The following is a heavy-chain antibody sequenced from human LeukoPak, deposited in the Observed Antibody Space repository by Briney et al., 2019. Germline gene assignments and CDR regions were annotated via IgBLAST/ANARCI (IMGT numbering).Heavy chain of an antibody. V-gene: IGHV6-1*01. Sequence: SQTLSLTCAISGDSVSSNSAAWNWIRQSPSRGLEWLGRTYYRSRGYNDYAVSVKSPITINPDTYKNQFSLQLNSVTPEDTAVYYCARDGSSLYDLNAFDIWGQGTMVTASS. D-gene: IGHD2/OR15-2a*01. CDR1: GDSVSSNSAA. CDR3: ARDGSSLYDLNAFDI. CDR2: TYYRSRGYN. J-gene: IGHJ3*02.